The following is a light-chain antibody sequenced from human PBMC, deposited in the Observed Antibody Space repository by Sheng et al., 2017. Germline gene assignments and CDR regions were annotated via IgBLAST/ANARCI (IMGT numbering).Light chain of an antibody. J-gene: IGKJ4*01. CDR2: DAS. V-gene: IGKV3-11*01. CDR1: QSIDTN. CDR3: QQHNNWPPFLT. Sequence: ILMTQSPGTLSVSPGERATLSCRASQSIDTNLAWYQQKPGQAPRLLIYDASNRATGIPARFSGSGSGTDFTLTISGLEPEDFAVYYCQQHNNWPPFLTFGGGTKVEIK.